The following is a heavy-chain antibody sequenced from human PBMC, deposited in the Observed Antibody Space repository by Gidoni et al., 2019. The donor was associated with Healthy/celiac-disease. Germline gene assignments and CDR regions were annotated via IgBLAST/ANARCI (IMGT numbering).Heavy chain of an antibody. Sequence: QLQLQESGPGLVKPSETLSLTCTVSGGSISSSSYYWGWIRQPPGKGLEWIGSIYYSGSTYYNPSLKSRVTISVDTSKNQFSLKLSSVTAADTSVYYCARHGDGWFDPWGQGTLVTVSS. CDR1: GGSISSSSYY. CDR3: ARHGDGWFDP. CDR2: IYYSGST. V-gene: IGHV4-39*01. D-gene: IGHD3-3*01. J-gene: IGHJ5*02.